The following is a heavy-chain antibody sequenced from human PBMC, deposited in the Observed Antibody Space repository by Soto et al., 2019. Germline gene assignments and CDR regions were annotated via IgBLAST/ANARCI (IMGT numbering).Heavy chain of an antibody. V-gene: IGHV1-3*01. D-gene: IGHD2-15*01. Sequence: ASVKVSCKASGYTFTSYAMHWVRQAPGQRLEWMGWINAGDGNTKYSQKFQGRVTITRDTSASTAYMELSSLRSEDTAVYYCARLRYCSGGSCYSQVGFDPWGQGTLVTVSS. CDR3: ARLRYCSGGSCYSQVGFDP. J-gene: IGHJ5*02. CDR2: INAGDGNT. CDR1: GYTFTSYA.